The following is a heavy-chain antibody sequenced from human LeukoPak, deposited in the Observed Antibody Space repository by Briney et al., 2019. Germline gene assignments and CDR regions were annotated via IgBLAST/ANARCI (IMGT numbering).Heavy chain of an antibody. CDR1: GDTLSELT. CDR3: ATFCVYDLLECFDY. CDR2: FDPEEGER. V-gene: IGHV1-24*01. D-gene: IGHD5/OR15-5a*01. Sequence: ASVTVSCKVSGDTLSELTVHWVRQAPGKGVEGIGGFDPEEGERLYAQKFKGRVTMTEDTSTDTAYMQLTSLRSEDTAVYYCATFCVYDLLECFDYWGQGTLVTVSS. J-gene: IGHJ4*02.